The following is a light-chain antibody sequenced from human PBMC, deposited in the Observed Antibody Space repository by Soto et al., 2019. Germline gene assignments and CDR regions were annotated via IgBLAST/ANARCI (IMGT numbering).Light chain of an antibody. CDR2: GVS. V-gene: IGLV2-14*01. J-gene: IGLJ1*01. CDR1: ISDFVVYNY. Sequence: QSALTQPASVSGSPGQSITISCTGTISDFVVYNYVSWYQQHPGKAPKLMIYGVSNRPSGVSNRFSGSKSGNTASLTISGLQAEDEADYYCSSYTTSSTLVFGTGTKVTVL. CDR3: SSYTTSSTLV.